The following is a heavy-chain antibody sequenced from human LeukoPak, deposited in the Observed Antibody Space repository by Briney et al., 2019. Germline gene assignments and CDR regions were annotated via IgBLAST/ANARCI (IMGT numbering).Heavy chain of an antibody. CDR2: ISAYNGNT. J-gene: IGHJ6*03. Sequence: ASVKVSCKASGYTFTSYGISWVRQAPGQGLVWMGWISAYNGNTNYAQKLQGRVTMTTDTSTSTAYMELRSLRSDDTAVYYCARGSVAAAGSAYYYMAVWGKGTTVTVSS. V-gene: IGHV1-18*01. CDR3: ARGSVAAAGSAYYYMAV. CDR1: GYTFTSYG. D-gene: IGHD6-13*01.